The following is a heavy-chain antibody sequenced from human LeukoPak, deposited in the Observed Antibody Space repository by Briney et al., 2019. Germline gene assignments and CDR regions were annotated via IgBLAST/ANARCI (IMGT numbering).Heavy chain of an antibody. V-gene: IGHV3-30-3*01. J-gene: IGHJ4*02. Sequence: GGSLRLSCAASGFTFSSYAMHWVRQAPGKGLEWLAVISYDGSNKYYADSVKGRFTISRDNSKNTLYLQMNSLRAEDTAVYYCARGGIAAAGTDPFLIGYWGQGTLVTVSS. D-gene: IGHD6-13*01. CDR1: GFTFSSYA. CDR2: ISYDGSNK. CDR3: ARGGIAAAGTDPFLIGY.